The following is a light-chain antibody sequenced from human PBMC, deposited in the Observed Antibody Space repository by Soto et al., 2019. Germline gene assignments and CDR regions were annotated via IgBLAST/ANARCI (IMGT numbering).Light chain of an antibody. V-gene: IGLV2-14*03. CDR2: DVT. Sequence: QSVLTQPASVSGSPGQSITISCTGTASDVGGYHYVSWYQQYPGKAPKLMIYDVTNWPSGVSDRFSGSKSGNTASLTISGLQAEDEADYYCSSYTISSTYVFGTGTKVTVL. J-gene: IGLJ1*01. CDR1: ASDVGGYHY. CDR3: SSYTISSTYV.